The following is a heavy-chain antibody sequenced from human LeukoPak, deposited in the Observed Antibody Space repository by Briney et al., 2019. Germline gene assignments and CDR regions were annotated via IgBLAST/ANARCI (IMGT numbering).Heavy chain of an antibody. V-gene: IGHV4-61*09. Sequence: SETLSLTCTVSGGSIGSGSYYWSWIRQPAGKGLEWIGHIYPSGGTNYNPSLKSRVTISVDTSKNQFSLKLSSVTAADTAVYYCARHLAAAANYWGQGTLVTVSS. CDR3: ARHLAAAANY. CDR1: GGSIGSGSYY. D-gene: IGHD6-13*01. J-gene: IGHJ4*02. CDR2: IYPSGGT.